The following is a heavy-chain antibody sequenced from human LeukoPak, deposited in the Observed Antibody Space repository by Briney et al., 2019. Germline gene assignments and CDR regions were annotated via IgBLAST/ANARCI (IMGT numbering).Heavy chain of an antibody. CDR3: AKDQDYDSRGFDY. CDR1: GFTFSSYA. CDR2: ISGSGGST. V-gene: IGHV3-23*01. J-gene: IGHJ4*02. D-gene: IGHD3-22*01. Sequence: PGGSLRLSCAASGFTFSSYAMSWVRQAPGKGLEWVSAISGSGGSTYYADSMKGRFTISRDNSKNTLYLQMNSLRAEDTAVYYCAKDQDYDSRGFDYWGQGTLVTVSS.